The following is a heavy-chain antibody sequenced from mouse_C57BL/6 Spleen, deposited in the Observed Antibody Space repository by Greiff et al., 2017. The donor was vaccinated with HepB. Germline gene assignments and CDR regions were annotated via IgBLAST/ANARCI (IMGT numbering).Heavy chain of an antibody. CDR2: INPNNGGT. CDR3: ASWRAMDY. CDR1: GYTFTDYY. V-gene: IGHV1-26*01. J-gene: IGHJ4*01. Sequence: EVQLQQSGPELVKPGASVKISCKASGYTFTDYYMNWVKQSHGKSLEWIGDINPNNGGTSYNQKFKGKATLTVDKSSSTAYMELRSLTSEDSAVYYCASWRAMDYWGQGTSVTVSS.